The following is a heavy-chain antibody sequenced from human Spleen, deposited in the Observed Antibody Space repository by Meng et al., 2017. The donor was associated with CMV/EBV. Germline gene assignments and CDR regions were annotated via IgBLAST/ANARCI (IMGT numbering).Heavy chain of an antibody. D-gene: IGHD1-1*01. CDR1: GYTFTGYY. CDR2: MNPNSGNT. CDR3: ASRPTGGDY. Sequence: ASVKVSCKASGYTFTGYYMHWVRQAPGQGLEWMGWMNPNSGNTGYAQKFQGRVTMTRNTSISTAYMELSSLRSEDTAVYYCASRPTGGDYWGQGTLVTVSS. V-gene: IGHV1-8*02. J-gene: IGHJ4*02.